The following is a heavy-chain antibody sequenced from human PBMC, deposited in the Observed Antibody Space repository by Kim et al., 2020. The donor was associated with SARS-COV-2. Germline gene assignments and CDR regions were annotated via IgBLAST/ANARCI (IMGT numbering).Heavy chain of an antibody. D-gene: IGHD2-21*02. CDR3: TSDLGDYCAGDCYSRV. CDR2: IKSKTNGGTT. J-gene: IGHJ6*02. V-gene: IGHV3-15*01. Sequence: GGSLRLSCAASGFTFSNAWMNWVRQAPGKGLEWVGRIKSKTNGGTTGHGAPVKGRFTISRDDSKNTLYLQMNSLKTEDTAVYYCTSDLGDYCAGDCYSRVCGQGTTVTVSS. CDR1: GFTFSNAW.